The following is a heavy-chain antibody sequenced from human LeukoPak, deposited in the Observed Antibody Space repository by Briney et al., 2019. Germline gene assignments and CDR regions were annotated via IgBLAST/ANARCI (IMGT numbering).Heavy chain of an antibody. Sequence: KPGGSLRLSCAAPGFTFSHAWMSWVRQAPGKGLEWVGRVKSKTDGGTTDYAAPVKGRFTTSRDNAKNSLYLQMNSLRAEDTAVYYCARAYSGRYGLGYYYMDVWGKGTTVTISS. D-gene: IGHD1-26*01. J-gene: IGHJ6*03. CDR2: VKSKTDGGTT. CDR3: ARAYSGRYGLGYYYMDV. CDR1: GFTFSHAW. V-gene: IGHV3-15*01.